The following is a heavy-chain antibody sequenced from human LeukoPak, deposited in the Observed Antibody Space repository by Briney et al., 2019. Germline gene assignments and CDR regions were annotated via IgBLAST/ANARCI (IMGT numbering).Heavy chain of an antibody. CDR1: GGSISSYY. J-gene: IGHJ4*02. V-gene: IGHV4-4*07. CDR3: ARDHMTSSGSYYAKVDYFDY. Sequence: SETLSLTCTVSGGSISSYYWSWIRQPAGKGLEWIGRIYTSGSTNYNPSLKSRVTMSVDTSKNQFSLKLSSVTAADTAVYYCARDHMTSSGSYYAKVDYFDYWGQGTLVTVSS. D-gene: IGHD1-26*01. CDR2: IYTSGST.